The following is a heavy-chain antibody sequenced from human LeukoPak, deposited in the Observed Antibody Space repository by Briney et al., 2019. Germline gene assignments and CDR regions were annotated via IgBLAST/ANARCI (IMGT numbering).Heavy chain of an antibody. V-gene: IGHV3-23*01. D-gene: IGHD5-24*01. CDR1: GFTFSSYA. CDR3: AKAGILQAISSGLQYFDL. J-gene: IGHJ2*01. CDR2: ISGSGGST. Sequence: PGGSLGLSCAASGFTFSSYAMSWVRQAPGKGLEWVSLISGSGGSTYYADSVKGRFTISRDNSKNTLYLQMNSLRANDTAVYHCAKAGILQAISSGLQYFDLWCRGTLVTASS.